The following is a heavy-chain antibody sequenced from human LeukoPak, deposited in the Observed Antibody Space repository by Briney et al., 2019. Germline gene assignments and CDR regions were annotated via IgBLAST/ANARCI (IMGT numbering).Heavy chain of an antibody. Sequence: SETLSLTCAVSGGSISSGGYSWSWIRQPPGKGLEWIGYIYHSGSTYYNPSLKSRVTISVDTSKNQFSLKLSSVTAADTAVYYCARLYYDYVWGSLPGGAFDIWGQGTMVTVSS. V-gene: IGHV4-30-2*02. J-gene: IGHJ3*02. D-gene: IGHD3-16*01. CDR2: IYHSGST. CDR1: GGSISSGGYS. CDR3: ARLYYDYVWGSLPGGAFDI.